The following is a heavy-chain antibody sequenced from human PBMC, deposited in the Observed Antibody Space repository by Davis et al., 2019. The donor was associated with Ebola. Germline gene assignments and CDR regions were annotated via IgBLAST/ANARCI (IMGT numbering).Heavy chain of an antibody. V-gene: IGHV4-38-2*02. D-gene: IGHD3-16*02. CDR2: IYHSGST. CDR1: DYSISSGYY. J-gene: IGHJ6*04. Sequence: MPSETLSPTCTVPDYSISSGYYRGCSRPPPGKGLGRIGTIYHSGSTYYNPSLKSRVTISVDTSKNQFSLKLTSVTAADTAVYYCARALPSDYDYVWGRYRPPRHGMDVWGKGTTVTVSS. CDR3: ARALPSDYDYVWGRYRPPRHGMDV.